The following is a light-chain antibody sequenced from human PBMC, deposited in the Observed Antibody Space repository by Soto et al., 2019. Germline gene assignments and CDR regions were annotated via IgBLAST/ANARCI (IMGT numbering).Light chain of an antibody. V-gene: IGKV1-5*01. CDR1: HYISMW. J-gene: IGKJ1*01. CDR2: DAS. Sequence: EIQMTQSPSTLSEYLVPILSFTCRASHYISMWLAWYQQRPGKAPSLLITDASKLESGVPSRFSGSRSGTEFTLTISGLQPDDFATYYCQKYNSYSWKCGKGTKGDIK. CDR3: QKYNSYSWK.